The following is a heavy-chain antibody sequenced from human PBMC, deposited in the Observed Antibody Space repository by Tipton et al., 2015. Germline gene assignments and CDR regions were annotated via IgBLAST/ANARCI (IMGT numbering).Heavy chain of an antibody. CDR3: ARDRQPLLVVTALPGGY. V-gene: IGHV1-18*01. Sequence: VQLVQSGAEVKKSGASVKVSCKASGYRFTSYGINWVRQAPGQGLEWMGWISGDNTNTNYAQKFHGRVTMTRDTSISTAYMELNSLRSDDTAVYYCARDRQPLLVVTALPGGYWGQGTLVTVSS. D-gene: IGHD2-21*02. CDR2: ISGDNTNT. J-gene: IGHJ4*02. CDR1: GYRFTSYG.